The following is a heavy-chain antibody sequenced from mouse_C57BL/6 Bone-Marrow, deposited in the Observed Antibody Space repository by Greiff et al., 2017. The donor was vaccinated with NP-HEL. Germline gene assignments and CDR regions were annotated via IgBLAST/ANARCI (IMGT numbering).Heavy chain of an antibody. J-gene: IGHJ4*01. CDR1: GYTFTDYY. V-gene: IGHV1-75*01. D-gene: IGHD2-14*01. CDR2: IFPGSGST. CDR3: ERRPFYYRGMDY. Sequence: QVHVNQSGPELVKPGASVKISCKASGYTFTDYYINWVKQRPGPGLEWIGWIFPGSGSTYYNEKFKGKATLTLDKSSSTAYMLLSSLTSEDSAVYFCERRPFYYRGMDYWGQGTSVTVSS.